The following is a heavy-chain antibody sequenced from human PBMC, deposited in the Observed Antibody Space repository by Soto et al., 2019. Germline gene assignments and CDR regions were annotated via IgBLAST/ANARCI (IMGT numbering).Heavy chain of an antibody. J-gene: IGHJ6*02. CDR3: AGGGEYAPNCVCSCYGMTV. V-gene: IGHV1-18*01. D-gene: IGHD2-8*01. CDR2: ISAYNGNT. CDR1: GYTFTSYG. Sequence: QVQLVQSGAEVKKPGASVKVSCKASGYTFTSYGISWVRQAPGQGLEWMGWISAYNGNTNYAQKFQGRVTMTTDTTTRRAYMVLMSLISDDTAAYYCAGGGEYAPNCVCSCYGMTVWGHSTTFTVSS.